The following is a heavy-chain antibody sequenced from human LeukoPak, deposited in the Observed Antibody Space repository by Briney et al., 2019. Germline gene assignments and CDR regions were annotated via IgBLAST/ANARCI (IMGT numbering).Heavy chain of an antibody. CDR1: GFPFSSYS. J-gene: IGHJ4*02. CDR2: ISSSSSYI. Sequence: GALRLSCAASGFPFSSYSMNWVRQAPGKGLEWVSSISSSSSYIYYADSVKGRFTISRDDAKNSLYLQMNSLRAEDTAVYYCARDRYYDSSDFDYWGQGTLVTVSS. D-gene: IGHD3-22*01. CDR3: ARDRYYDSSDFDY. V-gene: IGHV3-21*01.